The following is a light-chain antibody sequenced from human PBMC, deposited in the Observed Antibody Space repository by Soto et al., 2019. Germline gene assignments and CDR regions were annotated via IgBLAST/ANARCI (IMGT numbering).Light chain of an antibody. J-gene: IGKJ2*01. CDR1: RSVSSSY. V-gene: IGKV3-20*01. CDR2: GAS. Sequence: EIVLTQSPGTLSLSPGERATLSCRASRSVSSSYLAWYQQKPGQAPRLLIYGASRRATGIPDRFSGSGSGTDFTLTISRLEPEDFAVYYCQQYGSSPPYTFGQGTKLEIK. CDR3: QQYGSSPPYT.